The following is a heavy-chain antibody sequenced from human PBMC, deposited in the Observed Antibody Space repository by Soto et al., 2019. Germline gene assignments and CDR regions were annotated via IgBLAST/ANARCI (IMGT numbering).Heavy chain of an antibody. CDR3: ARHLPGAGYFDY. Sequence: SETLSLTCTVSGDSINSYSWSWIRQPPGKGLEWIGYVFYTESTNYNPSLKSRVTISVDTSKNQFSLKLSSVTAADTAVYYCARHLPGAGYFDYWGQGTLVTVSS. D-gene: IGHD2-2*01. V-gene: IGHV4-59*08. CDR2: VFYTEST. CDR1: GDSINSYS. J-gene: IGHJ4*02.